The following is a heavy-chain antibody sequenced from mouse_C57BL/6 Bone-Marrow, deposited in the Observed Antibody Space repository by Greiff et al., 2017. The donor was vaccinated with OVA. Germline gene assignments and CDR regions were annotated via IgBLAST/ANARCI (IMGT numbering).Heavy chain of an antibody. Sequence: QVQLQQSDAELVKPGASVKISCKVSGYTFTDHTIHWMKQRPEQGLEWIGYIYPRDGSTKYNEKFKGKATLTADKSSRTAYMQLNSLTSEDSAVYYCARGSDGSIYDFDVWGTGTTVTVSS. V-gene: IGHV1-78*01. CDR3: ARGSDGSIYDFDV. CDR1: GYTFTDHT. CDR2: IYPRDGST. D-gene: IGHD1-1*01. J-gene: IGHJ1*03.